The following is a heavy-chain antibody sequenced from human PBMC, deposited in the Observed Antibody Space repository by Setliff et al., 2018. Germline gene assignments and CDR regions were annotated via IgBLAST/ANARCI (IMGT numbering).Heavy chain of an antibody. D-gene: IGHD3-10*01. Sequence: ASVKVSCKASGYTFTTYAISWMRQAPGQGLEWMGWINTNTGNPSYAQGFTGRFVFSLDTSVSTAYLQTSSLKAEDTALYYCARASRFGTIKYRGDYYMDVWGKGTTVTVS. J-gene: IGHJ6*03. CDR1: GYTFTTYA. CDR2: INTNTGNP. V-gene: IGHV7-4-1*02. CDR3: ARASRFGTIKYRGDYYMDV.